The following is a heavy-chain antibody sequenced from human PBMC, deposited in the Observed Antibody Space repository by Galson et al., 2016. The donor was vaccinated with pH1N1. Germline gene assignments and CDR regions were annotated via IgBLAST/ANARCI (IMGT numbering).Heavy chain of an antibody. CDR2: MNPNNDNT. J-gene: IGHJ4*02. D-gene: IGHD2-15*01. Sequence: SVKVSCKASGYTFTDYDINWVRQGTGQGLEWMGWMNPNNDNTGYAQKFQGRVTMARNTSISTAYMELSSLRSEDTAVYYCARGGYCSGGSCYDVFDYWGQVTLVTVS. CDR1: GYTFTDYD. CDR3: ARGGYCSGGSCYDVFDY. V-gene: IGHV1-8*01.